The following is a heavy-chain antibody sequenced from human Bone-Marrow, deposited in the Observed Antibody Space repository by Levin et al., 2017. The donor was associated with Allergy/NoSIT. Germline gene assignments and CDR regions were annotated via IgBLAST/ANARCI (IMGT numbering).Heavy chain of an antibody. CDR1: GDTIDTSVYY. CDR3: ARDGRVMSIAPDY. V-gene: IGHV4-39*07. D-gene: IGHD3/OR15-3a*01. CDR2: IYYSGST. J-gene: IGHJ4*02. Sequence: SETLSLTCTVSGDTIDTSVYYWGWIRQPPGKGLEWIGNIYYSGSTYYNPSLKSRVTISVDTSKNQFSLRLSSVTAAYTAVYYCARDGRVMSIAPDYWGQGTLVSVSS.